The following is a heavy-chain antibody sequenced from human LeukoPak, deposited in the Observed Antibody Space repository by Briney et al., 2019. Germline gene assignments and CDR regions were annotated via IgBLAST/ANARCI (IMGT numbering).Heavy chain of an antibody. V-gene: IGHV4-34*01. J-gene: IGHJ3*02. CDR1: VGSFSGYY. CDR3: ARDYLGGNPDAFDI. CDR2: INHSGST. D-gene: IGHD4-23*01. Sequence: SETLSLTCAVYVGSFSGYYWSWIRQPPGKGLEWIGEINHSGSTNYNSSLKSRVTISVDTSKNQFSLKLSSVTAADTAVYYCARDYLGGNPDAFDIWGQGTMVTVSS.